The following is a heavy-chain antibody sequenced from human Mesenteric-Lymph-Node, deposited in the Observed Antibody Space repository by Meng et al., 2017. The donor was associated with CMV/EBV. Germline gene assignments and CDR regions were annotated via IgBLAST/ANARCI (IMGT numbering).Heavy chain of an antibody. Sequence: SETLSLTCGISRDSVSSNIAAWNWIRQSPSRGLEWLGRTFYRSKWYNDYAVSVKSRITINPDTSKNQFSLHLNSVTPEDTAVYYCARDLSGTYFQWGQGTLVTVSS. J-gene: IGHJ1*01. CDR1: RDSVSSNIAA. CDR2: TFYRSKWYN. V-gene: IGHV6-1*01. D-gene: IGHD1-26*01. CDR3: ARDLSGTYFQ.